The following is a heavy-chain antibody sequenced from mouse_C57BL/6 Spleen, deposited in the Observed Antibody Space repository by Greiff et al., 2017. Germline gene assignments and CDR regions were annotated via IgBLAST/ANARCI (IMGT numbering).Heavy chain of an antibody. Sequence: LQQSGAELVRPGASVKISCKASGYTFTSYYMHWVKQTPRQGLEWIGAIYPGYGVTHYNQKFKGKATLTADKASSTAYMQLSSLTPEDSAVYFCVRANYAMDYWGQGTSVTVSS. V-gene: IGHV1-12*01. CDR2: IYPGYGVT. J-gene: IGHJ4*01. CDR1: GYTFTSYY. CDR3: VRANYAMDY.